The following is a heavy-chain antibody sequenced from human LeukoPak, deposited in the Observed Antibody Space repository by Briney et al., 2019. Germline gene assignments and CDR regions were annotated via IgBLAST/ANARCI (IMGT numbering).Heavy chain of an antibody. Sequence: GGSLRLSCAASGFTFTSYWMTWVRQAPGKGLEWVANINQDGGGRYYVDSVKGRFTISRDNAKNSVHLQMNSLRAEDTAVYYCATSYYESSGYDYWGQGTLVTVSS. CDR2: INQDGGGR. J-gene: IGHJ4*02. CDR1: GFTFTSYW. V-gene: IGHV3-7*03. D-gene: IGHD3-22*01. CDR3: ATSYYESSGYDY.